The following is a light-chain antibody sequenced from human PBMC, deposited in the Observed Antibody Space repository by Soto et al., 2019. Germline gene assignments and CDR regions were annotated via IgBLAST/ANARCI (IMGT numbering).Light chain of an antibody. J-gene: IGKJ3*01. CDR2: DAS. CDR3: QQLSHWPFT. V-gene: IGKV3-11*01. CDR1: QSVGSY. Sequence: EIVLTQSPATLSLSPGERATLSCRASQSVGSYLASYQQKPGQAPRLLIYDASKRATGIPARFSGSGSGTDFTLTISSLEPEDFALYYCQQLSHWPFTFGPGTKVDIK.